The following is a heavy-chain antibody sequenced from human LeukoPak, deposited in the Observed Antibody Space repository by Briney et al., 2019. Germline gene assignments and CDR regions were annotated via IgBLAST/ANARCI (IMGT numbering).Heavy chain of an antibody. CDR2: IYYSGSN. D-gene: IGHD2-15*01. V-gene: IGHV4-61*01. CDR3: ARDSGHCSGGSCPAWGMDV. Sequence: SETLSLTCTVSGGSVSSGSYYWSWIRQPPGKGLEWIGYIYYSGSNNYNPSLKSRVTISVDTFKNQFSLKLSSVTAADTAVYYCARDSGHCSGGSCPAWGMDVWGKGTTVTVSS. CDR1: GGSVSSGSYY. J-gene: IGHJ6*04.